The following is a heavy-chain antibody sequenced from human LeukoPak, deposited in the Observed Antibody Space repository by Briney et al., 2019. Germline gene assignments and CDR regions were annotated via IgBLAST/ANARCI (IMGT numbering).Heavy chain of an antibody. V-gene: IGHV4-39*07. CDR3: ARDVGTFDY. D-gene: IGHD1-1*01. J-gene: IGHJ4*02. CDR1: GGSISSSGHY. CDR2: AYFIGRT. Sequence: SETLSLTCTVSGGSISSSGHYWGWIRQPPGKGLEWIGSAYFIGRTNYDPSFKSRVTISVDTSKNQFSLKLSSVTAADTAVYYCARDVGTFDYWGQGTLVTVSS.